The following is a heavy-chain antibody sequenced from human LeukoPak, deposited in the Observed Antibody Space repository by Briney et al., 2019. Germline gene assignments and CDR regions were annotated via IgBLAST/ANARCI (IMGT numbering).Heavy chain of an antibody. V-gene: IGHV4-34*01. CDR2: INHSGST. D-gene: IGHD5-12*01. J-gene: IGHJ4*02. Sequence: NSSETLSLTCAVYGGSFSGYYWSWIRQPPGKGLEWIGEINHSGSTNYNPSLKSRVTISVDTSENQFSLKLNSVTAADTAVYYCARQGGVATTFDYWGQGTLVTVSS. CDR3: ARQGGVATTFDY. CDR1: GGSFSGYY.